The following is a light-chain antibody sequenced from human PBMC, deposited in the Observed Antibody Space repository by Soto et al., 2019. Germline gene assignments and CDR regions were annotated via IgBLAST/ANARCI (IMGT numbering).Light chain of an antibody. Sequence: QSALTQPPSASGSPGQSVTISCTGTSSDVGGYNYVSWYQQHPGKAPKVMIYEVSKRPSGVPDRFSGSKSGNTAPLTVSGLQAEDEADYYCSSYAGSNLVFGGGTKLTVL. CDR3: SSYAGSNLV. V-gene: IGLV2-8*01. J-gene: IGLJ2*01. CDR2: EVS. CDR1: SSDVGGYNY.